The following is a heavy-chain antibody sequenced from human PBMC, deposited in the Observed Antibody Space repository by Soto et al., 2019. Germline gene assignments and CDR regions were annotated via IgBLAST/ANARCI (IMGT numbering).Heavy chain of an antibody. D-gene: IGHD3-16*01. Sequence: EVQLVDSGGGLVKPGGSLRLSCAASGFTFSSYGMKWVRQAPGKGLEWVISISSSSSYIYYADSVKGRFTISRDNAKNSLYLQMKSLKAEDRAVFYCAGDGGRGGGGYFDLWGRGTLVTVSS. CDR2: ISSSSSYI. CDR3: AGDGGRGGGGYFDL. V-gene: IGHV3-21*01. CDR1: GFTFSSYG. J-gene: IGHJ2*01.